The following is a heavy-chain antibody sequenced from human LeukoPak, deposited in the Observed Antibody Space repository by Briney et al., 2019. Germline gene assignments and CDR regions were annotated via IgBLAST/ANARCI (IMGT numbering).Heavy chain of an antibody. CDR3: ANNQRDYYYYYGMDV. CDR1: RFTFSSYA. V-gene: IGHV3-23*01. J-gene: IGHJ6*02. CDR2: ISGSGGST. Sequence: GGSLRLSCAPSRFTFSSYAMSWVRQAPGKGLEWVSAISGSGGSTYYADSVKGRFTISRDNSKSTLYLQMNSLRAEDTAVYYCANNQRDYYYYYGMDVWGQGTTVTVSS.